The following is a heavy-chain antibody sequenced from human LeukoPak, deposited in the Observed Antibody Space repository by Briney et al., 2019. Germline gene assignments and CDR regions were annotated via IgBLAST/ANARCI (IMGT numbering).Heavy chain of an antibody. J-gene: IGHJ4*02. CDR3: ARYYYDSSGYFHFDY. CDR1: GGSFSGYY. D-gene: IGHD3-22*01. CDR2: INHSGST. Sequence: SETLSLTCAVYGGSFSGYYWSWIRQPPGKGLEWIGEINHSGSTNYNPSLKSRVTISVDTSKTQFSLKLSSVTAADTAVYYCARYYYDSSGYFHFDYWGQGTLVTVSS. V-gene: IGHV4-34*01.